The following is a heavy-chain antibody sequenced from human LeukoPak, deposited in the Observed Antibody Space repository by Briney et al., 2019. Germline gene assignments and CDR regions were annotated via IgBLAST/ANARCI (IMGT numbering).Heavy chain of an antibody. V-gene: IGHV1-2*04. CDR3: ARGDLYSGSYLYYFDY. CDR1: GYTFTGYY. D-gene: IGHD1-26*01. CDR2: INPNSGGT. J-gene: IGHJ4*02. Sequence: ASVKVSCKASGYTFTGYYMHWVRQAPGQGLESMGWINPNSGGTNYAQKFQGWVTMTRDTSISTAYMELSRLRSDDTAVYYCARGDLYSGSYLYYFDYWGQGTLVTVSS.